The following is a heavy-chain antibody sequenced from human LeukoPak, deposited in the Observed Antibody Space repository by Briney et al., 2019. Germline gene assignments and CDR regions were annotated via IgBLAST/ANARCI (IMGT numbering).Heavy chain of an antibody. D-gene: IGHD3-3*01. CDR2: ISSSSSTI. Sequence: GGSLRLSCAASGFTFNTYGMNWVRQVPGKGLEWVSYISSSSSTIVYADSVKGRFTISRDNAKNSLYLQMNSLRAEDTAVYHCARDSPRDYDVWSGSSSWFDPWGQGTLVTVSS. CDR1: GFTFNTYG. CDR3: ARDSPRDYDVWSGSSSWFDP. J-gene: IGHJ5*02. V-gene: IGHV3-48*01.